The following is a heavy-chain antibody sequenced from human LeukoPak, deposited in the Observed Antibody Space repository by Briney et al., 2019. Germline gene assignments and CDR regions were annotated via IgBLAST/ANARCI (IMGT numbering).Heavy chain of an antibody. D-gene: IGHD1-26*01. J-gene: IGHJ4*02. CDR3: AREQPWSSLDY. CDR2: IYSGGST. CDR1: GFTVSSNY. V-gene: IGHV3-66*01. Sequence: QAGGSLRLSCAASGFTVSSNYMSWVRQAPGKGLEWVSVIYSGGSTHHADSVKGRFTISRDNSKNTLYLQMNSLRAEDTAMYYCAREQPWSSLDYWGQGTLVTVSS.